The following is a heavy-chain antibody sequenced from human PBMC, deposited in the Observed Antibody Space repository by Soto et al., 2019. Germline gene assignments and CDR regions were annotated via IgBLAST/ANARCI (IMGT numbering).Heavy chain of an antibody. V-gene: IGHV3-30*03. Sequence: QVQLVESGGGVVQPGRSLRLSCAASGFTFSSYGMHWVRQAPGKGLEWVAVISYDGSNKYYADSVKGRFTISRDNSKNTLYLQMNSLRAEDTAVYYCASAMVRGGNPRRYYYYGMDVWGQWTAVTVSS. J-gene: IGHJ6*02. CDR1: GFTFSSYG. CDR3: ASAMVRGGNPRRYYYYGMDV. CDR2: ISYDGSNK. D-gene: IGHD3-10*01.